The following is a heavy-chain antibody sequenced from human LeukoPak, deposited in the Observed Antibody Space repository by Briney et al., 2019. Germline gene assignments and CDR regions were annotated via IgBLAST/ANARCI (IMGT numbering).Heavy chain of an antibody. CDR1: GFTFSSYG. D-gene: IGHD5-18*01. V-gene: IGHV3-30*18. CDR2: ISYDGSNK. J-gene: IGHJ6*02. CDR3: AKDRGGYSLKYYHGMDV. Sequence: GRSLRLSCAASGFTFSSYGMHWVRQAPGKGLEWVAVISYDGSNKYYADSVKGRFTISRDNSKNTLYLQMNSLRAEDTAVYYCAKDRGGYSLKYYHGMDVWGQGTTVTVSS.